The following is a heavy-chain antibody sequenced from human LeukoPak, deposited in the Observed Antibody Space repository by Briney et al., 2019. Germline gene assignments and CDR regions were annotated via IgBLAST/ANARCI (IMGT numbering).Heavy chain of an antibody. D-gene: IGHD1-1*01. V-gene: IGHV4-34*12. CDR2: IVNIGVT. J-gene: IGHJ5*02. CDR1: RASLIDYY. Sequence: SETLSLTCAVYRASLIDYYWSWIRQTPGKGLEWIGEIVNIGVTKYTPSLKGRVTISRQTSKNQFSLDLTSGTGPDTTVYYCATTSQLGSYNWFDPWGQGTLVTVSS. CDR3: ATTSQLGSYNWFDP.